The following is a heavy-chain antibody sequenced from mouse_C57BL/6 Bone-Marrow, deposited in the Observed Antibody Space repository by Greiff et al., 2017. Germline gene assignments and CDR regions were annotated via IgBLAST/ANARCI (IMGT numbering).Heavy chain of an antibody. CDR3: ARTFYYGIIYGFDY. V-gene: IGHV1-80*01. Sequence: VQLQQSGAELVKPGASVKISCKASGYAFSSYWMNWVKQRPGKGLEWIGQIYPGDGDTNYNGKFKGKATLTADKSSSTAYMQLSSLTSDDSAFYFCARTFYYGIIYGFDYWGQGTTLTVSS. CDR2: IYPGDGDT. D-gene: IGHD1-1*01. CDR1: GYAFSSYW. J-gene: IGHJ2*01.